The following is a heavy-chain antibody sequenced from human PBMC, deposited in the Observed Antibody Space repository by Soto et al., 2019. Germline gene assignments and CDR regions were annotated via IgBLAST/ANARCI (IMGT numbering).Heavy chain of an antibody. Sequence: GASVKVSCKASGYTFTSYYMHWVQQAPGQGLEWMGIINPSGGSTSYAQKFQGRVTMTRDTSTSTVYMELSSLRSEDTAVYYCARDCSSTSCYEYGGYYYGMDVWGQGTTVTVSS. CDR3: ARDCSSTSCYEYGGYYYGMDV. V-gene: IGHV1-46*01. D-gene: IGHD2-2*01. CDR1: GYTFTSYY. J-gene: IGHJ6*02. CDR2: INPSGGST.